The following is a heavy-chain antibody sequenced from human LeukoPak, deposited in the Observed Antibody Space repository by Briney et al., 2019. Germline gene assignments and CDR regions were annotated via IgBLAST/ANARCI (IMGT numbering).Heavy chain of an antibody. J-gene: IGHJ4*02. V-gene: IGHV3-23*01. CDR3: AKEISLSSGIDY. CDR1: GFTFSSYA. Sequence: GGSLRLSCAASGFTFSSYAMSWVRQAPGKGLEWVSAISGSGGSTHYADSVKGRFTISRDNSKNTLYLQMNSPRAEDTAVYYCAKEISLSSGIDYWGQGTLVTVSS. D-gene: IGHD6-19*01. CDR2: ISGSGGST.